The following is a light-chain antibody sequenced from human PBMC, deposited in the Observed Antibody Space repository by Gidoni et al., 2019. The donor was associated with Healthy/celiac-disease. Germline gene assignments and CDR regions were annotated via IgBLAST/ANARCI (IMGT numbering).Light chain of an antibody. J-gene: IGLJ1*01. CDR3: CSYAGSSTYV. CDR1: SSDVVSYNL. Sequence: QSALTKPASVAGAPGQSITISCTGTSSDVVSYNLVSWYQQHPGKAPKLMIYEGSKRPSGFSNRVSGSNSGNTASLTISGLQAEDEADYYCCSYAGSSTYVFGTGTKVTVL. CDR2: EGS. V-gene: IGLV2-23*01.